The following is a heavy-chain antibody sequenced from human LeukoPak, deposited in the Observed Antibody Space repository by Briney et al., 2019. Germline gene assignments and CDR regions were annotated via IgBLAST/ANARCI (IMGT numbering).Heavy chain of an antibody. J-gene: IGHJ4*02. CDR1: GDSVSSNRAS. V-gene: IGHV6-1*01. D-gene: IGHD3-22*01. CDR2: TYYRSKWYN. CDR3: TGDTISGYYSFDY. Sequence: SQTLSLTCAISGDSVSSNRASWTWIRQSPSRGLEWLGRTYYRSKWYNDYAVSLKSRISINPDTSKNQFSLQLNSVTPEDTAVYYCTGDTISGYYSFDYWGQGTLVTVST.